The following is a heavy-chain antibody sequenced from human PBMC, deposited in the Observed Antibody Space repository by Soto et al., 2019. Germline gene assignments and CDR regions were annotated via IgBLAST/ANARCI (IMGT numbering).Heavy chain of an antibody. Sequence: ASVEVSCKASGYTFTSYDINWVRQATGQGLEWMGWMNPNSGNTGYAQKFQGRVTMTRNTSISTAYMELSSLRSEDTAVYYCAKGRAAAGTVELHWFDPWGQGTLVTVSS. CDR2: MNPNSGNT. J-gene: IGHJ5*02. V-gene: IGHV1-8*01. CDR3: AKGRAAAGTVELHWFDP. D-gene: IGHD6-13*01. CDR1: GYTFTSYD.